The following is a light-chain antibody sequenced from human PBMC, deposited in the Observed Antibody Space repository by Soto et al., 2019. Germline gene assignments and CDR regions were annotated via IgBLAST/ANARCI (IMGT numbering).Light chain of an antibody. J-gene: IGLJ1*01. CDR2: DVA. V-gene: IGLV2-11*01. Sequence: QSVLTQPRSVSGSPGQSVTISCTGTSSDVGAYNYVSWYQQHPGKAPELIIFDVARRPSGVPDRFSGSKSGNTASLTVSRLQSEDEADYYCCSYAGSYTFVFGTGTKGTVL. CDR3: CSYAGSYTFV. CDR1: SSDVGAYNY.